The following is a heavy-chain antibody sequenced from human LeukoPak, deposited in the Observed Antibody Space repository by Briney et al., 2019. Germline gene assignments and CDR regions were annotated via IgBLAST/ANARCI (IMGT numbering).Heavy chain of an antibody. CDR2: VDPEDGET. CDR3: ATAYWPFAVVIMDIWSDP. V-gene: IGHV1-69-2*01. Sequence: ASVKVSCKVSGYTFTDYYMHWVQQAPGKGLEWMGLVDPEDGETIYAEKFQGRVTIPADTSTDTAYMELSSLRSEDTAVYYCATAYWPFAVVIMDIWSDPWGQGTLVTVSS. CDR1: GYTFTDYY. J-gene: IGHJ5*02. D-gene: IGHD3-3*01.